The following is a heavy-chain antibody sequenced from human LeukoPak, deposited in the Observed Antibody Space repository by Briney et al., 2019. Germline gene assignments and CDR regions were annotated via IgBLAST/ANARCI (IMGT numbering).Heavy chain of an antibody. CDR3: ARVLKWLSFDY. J-gene: IGHJ4*02. Sequence: GRSLRLSCAASGFTVSSNYMSWVRQAPGKGLEWVSVIYSGGSTYYADSVKGRFTISRDNSKNTLYLQMNSLRADDTAVYYCARVLKWLSFDYWGQGTLVTVSS. CDR2: IYSGGST. CDR1: GFTVSSNY. V-gene: IGHV3-53*01. D-gene: IGHD5-24*01.